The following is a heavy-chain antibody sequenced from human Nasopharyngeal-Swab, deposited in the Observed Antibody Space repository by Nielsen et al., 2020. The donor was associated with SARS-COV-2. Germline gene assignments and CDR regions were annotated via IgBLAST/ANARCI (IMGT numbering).Heavy chain of an antibody. CDR1: GFTFSSFG. J-gene: IGHJ4*02. CDR3: ARDAPAHYGAFY. V-gene: IGHV3-30*03. CDR2: IAHDASNE. Sequence: GASVTLSCAASGFTFSSFGMHWVRQAPGKGLEWVAFIAHDASNEYYGDSVKGRFSISRDSSKNTLYLQMDSLRGEDTAVYYCARDAPAHYGAFYWGRGTLVTVSS. D-gene: IGHD4-17*01.